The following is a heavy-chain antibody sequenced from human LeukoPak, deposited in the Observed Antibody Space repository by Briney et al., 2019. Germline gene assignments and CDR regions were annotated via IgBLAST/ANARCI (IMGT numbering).Heavy chain of an antibody. D-gene: IGHD3-22*01. Sequence: SVKVSCKASGGTFSSYAISWVRQAPGQGLEWMGRIIPIFGTANYAQKFQGRVTITADESTSTAYMEVNNLRSEDTAVYFCAEGSSGYNYGPPDYWGQGTLVRVSS. V-gene: IGHV1-69*15. CDR3: AEGSSGYNYGPPDY. J-gene: IGHJ4*02. CDR1: GGTFSSYA. CDR2: IIPIFGTA.